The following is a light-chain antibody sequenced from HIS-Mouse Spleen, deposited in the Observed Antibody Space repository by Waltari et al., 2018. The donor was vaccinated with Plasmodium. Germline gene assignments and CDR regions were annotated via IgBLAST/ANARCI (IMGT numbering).Light chain of an antibody. J-gene: IGKJ1*01. CDR3: QQYGSSGT. CDR1: QSVSSSY. CDR2: GAS. Sequence: EIVLTHSPGTLSLSTGERATLSCRASQSVSSSYLAWYQQKPGQAPRLLIYGASSRATGIPDRFSGSGSGTDFTLTISRLEPEDFAVYYCQQYGSSGTFGQGTKVEIK. V-gene: IGKV3-20*01.